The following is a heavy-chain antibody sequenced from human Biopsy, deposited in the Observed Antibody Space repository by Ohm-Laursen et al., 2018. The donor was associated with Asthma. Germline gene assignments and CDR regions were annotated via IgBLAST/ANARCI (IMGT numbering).Heavy chain of an antibody. V-gene: IGHV3-33*05. D-gene: IGHD3-9*01. CDR2: ISFDGSNK. CDR1: GFSFSNYG. Sequence: SLRLSCAASGFSFSNYGMHWVRQAPGKGLEWVAVISFDGSNKDFADSVKGRFTISRDKSKSTLYLQLSSLRAEETAVYFCAREPIKATYFYGMDVWGQGTTVTVSS. CDR3: AREPIKATYFYGMDV. J-gene: IGHJ6*02.